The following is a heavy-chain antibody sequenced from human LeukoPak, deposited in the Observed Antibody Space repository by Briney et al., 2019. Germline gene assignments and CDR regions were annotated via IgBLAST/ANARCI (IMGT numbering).Heavy chain of an antibody. CDR2: IYTSGST. Sequence: SQTLSLTCTVSGGSISSGSYYWSWIRQPAGKGLEWIGRIYTSGSTNYNPSLKSRVTISVDTSKNQFSLKLSSVTAADTAVYYCARDDYSSSWHDAFDIWGKGTMVTVSS. CDR3: ARDDYSSSWHDAFDI. CDR1: GGSISSGSYY. D-gene: IGHD6-13*01. J-gene: IGHJ3*02. V-gene: IGHV4-61*02.